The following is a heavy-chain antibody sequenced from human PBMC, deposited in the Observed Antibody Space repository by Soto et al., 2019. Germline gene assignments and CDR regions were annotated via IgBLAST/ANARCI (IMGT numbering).Heavy chain of an antibody. J-gene: IGHJ4*02. CDR3: ARDRPPVVYHSTNFDY. D-gene: IGHD2-2*02. V-gene: IGHV1-2*02. Sequence: ASVKVSCKASGYTFTGYYMHWVRQAPGQGLEWMGWINPNSGGTNYAQKFQGRVTMTRDTSISTAYMELSRLRSDDTAVYYCARDRPPVVYHSTNFDYWGQGTLVTVSS. CDR1: GYTFTGYY. CDR2: INPNSGGT.